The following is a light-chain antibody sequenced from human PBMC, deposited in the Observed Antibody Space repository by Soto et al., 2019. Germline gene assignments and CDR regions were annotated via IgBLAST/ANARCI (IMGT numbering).Light chain of an antibody. J-gene: IGKJ2*01. V-gene: IGKV3-20*01. CDR1: ETVRDY. Sequence: EVVLTQSPDTLSLSPGEGVTLSCRASETVRDYVAWHPQQPGQAPRLLVFGASTRASGVPDRCSGSGSGIYFTRPINRLEPDEFAVYYCQQDDTSPYSFGQGTNLEIK. CDR3: QQDDTSPYS. CDR2: GAS.